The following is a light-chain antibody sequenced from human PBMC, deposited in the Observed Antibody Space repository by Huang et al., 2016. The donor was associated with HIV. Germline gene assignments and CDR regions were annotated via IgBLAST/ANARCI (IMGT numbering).Light chain of an antibody. Sequence: IVLTQSPGTLSLSPGERVTLSCRASQTVNNNYLAWYQQKPGQAPRLLIYETSNRATGIPDKFSGSGSGTDFTLTISGLEPEDFAMYYCQQYGSSPLTFGPGTKVDVK. CDR3: QQYGSSPLT. CDR1: QTVNNNY. CDR2: ETS. J-gene: IGKJ3*01. V-gene: IGKV3-20*01.